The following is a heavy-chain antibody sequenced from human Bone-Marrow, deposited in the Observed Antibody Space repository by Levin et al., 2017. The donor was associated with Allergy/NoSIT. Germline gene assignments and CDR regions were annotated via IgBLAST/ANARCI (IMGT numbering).Heavy chain of an antibody. V-gene: IGHV1-8*01. CDR2: MYPNSDNA. Sequence: GESLKISCKTSGYTFTSFDINWVRQATGQGLEWMGWMYPNSDNAGYAQKFQGRVTMTRNTSISTAYMELSSLRSEDTALYYCARGELGSGYFFDYWGQGTLVTVSS. J-gene: IGHJ4*02. D-gene: IGHD6-19*01. CDR3: ARGELGSGYFFDY. CDR1: GYTFTSFD.